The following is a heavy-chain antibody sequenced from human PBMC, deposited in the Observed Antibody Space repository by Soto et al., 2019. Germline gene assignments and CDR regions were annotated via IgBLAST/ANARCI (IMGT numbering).Heavy chain of an antibody. CDR1: GYTFTSYY. CDR2: INPSVSST. D-gene: IGHD3-3*01. J-gene: IGHJ5*02. Sequence: ASVKVSCKASGYTFTSYYMHLVRQAPGQGREWMGIINPSVSSTSYAQKFQGRVTMTRDTSTSTVYMELSSLRSEDTAVYYCARDREVLTILGVVIINNWFDPWGHGTLVTVSS. CDR3: ARDREVLTILGVVIINNWFDP. V-gene: IGHV1-46*01.